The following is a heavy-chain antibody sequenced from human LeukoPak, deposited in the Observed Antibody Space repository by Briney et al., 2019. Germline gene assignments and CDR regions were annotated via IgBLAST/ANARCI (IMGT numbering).Heavy chain of an antibody. Sequence: GGSLRLSCAASGFTFSGYSMNWVRQAPGKELEWVSSISNSGSYTYYVDSVKGRFFISRDNAKNSTFLQMNSLRAEDTAVYYCVRDHRRHFDWLSYFQHWGQGTLVAVSA. CDR1: GFTFSGYS. D-gene: IGHD3-9*01. CDR3: VRDHRRHFDWLSYFQH. CDR2: ISNSGSYT. J-gene: IGHJ1*01. V-gene: IGHV3-21*01.